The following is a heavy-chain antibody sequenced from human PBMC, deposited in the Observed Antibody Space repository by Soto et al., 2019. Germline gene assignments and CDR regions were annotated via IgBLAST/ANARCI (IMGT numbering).Heavy chain of an antibody. CDR1: GFTFSSYG. D-gene: IGHD2-21*01. CDR3: AKEKQPCTDTTCYSGPFDS. CDR2: ITSKGSTR. J-gene: IGHJ4*02. Sequence: GGSLRISCAASGFTFSSYGMNWVRQAPGKGLEWLSYITSKGSTRKYADSVKGRFTVSRDNAKNSLYLQLNSLRDEDTAVYYCAKEKQPCTDTTCYSGPFDSWGQGTLVNVSS. V-gene: IGHV3-48*02.